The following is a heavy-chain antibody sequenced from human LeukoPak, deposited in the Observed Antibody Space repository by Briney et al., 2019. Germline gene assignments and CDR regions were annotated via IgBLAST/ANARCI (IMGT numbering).Heavy chain of an antibody. V-gene: IGHV4-39*01. J-gene: IGHJ4*02. CDR2: IYYSGST. D-gene: IGHD6-19*01. CDR1: GGSISSSNYY. Sequence: SETLSLTCTVSGGSISSSNYYWGWLRQPPGKGLEWIGNIYYSGSTYSRPSLKSRVTISVDTSKNQFSLKLTSVTAADTAVYYCARHASVDGNWPRPLDYWGQGSLVTVSS. CDR3: ARHASVDGNWPRPLDY.